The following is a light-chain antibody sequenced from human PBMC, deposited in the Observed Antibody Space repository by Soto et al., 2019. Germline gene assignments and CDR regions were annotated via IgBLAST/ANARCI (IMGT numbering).Light chain of an antibody. Sequence: EIVLTQSPGTLSLSPGERATLSCRASQSVSSSYLAWYQQKPGQAPRLLIYGASTRATGIPARFSGSGSGTEFTLTISSLQSEDFAVYYCKQYNNWPRTFGQGTKV. CDR1: QSVSSSY. V-gene: IGKV3-15*01. CDR3: KQYNNWPRT. CDR2: GAS. J-gene: IGKJ1*01.